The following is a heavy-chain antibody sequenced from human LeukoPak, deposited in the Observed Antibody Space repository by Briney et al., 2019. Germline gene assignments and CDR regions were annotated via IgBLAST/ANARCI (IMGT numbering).Heavy chain of an antibody. CDR1: GYTFTSHG. CDR3: ARFIVGYCSSTSCYHFDY. J-gene: IGHJ4*02. D-gene: IGHD2-2*01. V-gene: IGHV1-18*01. CDR2: ISAYNGNT. Sequence: ASVKVSCKASGYTFTSHGISWVRQAPGQGLEWMGWISAYNGNTNYAQKLQGRVTMTTDTSTSTAYMELRSLRSDDTAVYYCARFIVGYCSSTSCYHFDYWGQGTLVTVSS.